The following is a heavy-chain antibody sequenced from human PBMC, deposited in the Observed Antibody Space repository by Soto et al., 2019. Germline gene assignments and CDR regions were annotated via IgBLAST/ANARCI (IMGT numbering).Heavy chain of an antibody. CDR3: ATRDTGRVY. D-gene: IGHD5-18*01. CDR2: SHQSGHT. CDR1: GVSIGSHDW. Sequence: QVQLQESGPGLVKPSGTLSLTCAVSGVSIGSHDWWTWVRQPPGKGLVWIGESHQSGHTNYNSSHESRVTISLDKSKNHVSLHLSSVTVADTAVYYCATRDTGRVYWGQGALVTVSS. J-gene: IGHJ4*02. V-gene: IGHV4-4*02.